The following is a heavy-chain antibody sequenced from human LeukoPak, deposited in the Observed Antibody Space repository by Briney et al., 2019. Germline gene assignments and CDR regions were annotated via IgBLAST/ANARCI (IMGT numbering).Heavy chain of an antibody. CDR3: ARGVGVHFDY. CDR2: IHYSAST. D-gene: IGHD1-26*01. J-gene: IGHJ4*02. Sequence: DCICYIHYSASTNYTLSLKSRVTISVETYKNQFSLKLSSVTAADTAVYYCARGVGVHFDYWGQGTLVTVSS. V-gene: IGHV4-59*09.